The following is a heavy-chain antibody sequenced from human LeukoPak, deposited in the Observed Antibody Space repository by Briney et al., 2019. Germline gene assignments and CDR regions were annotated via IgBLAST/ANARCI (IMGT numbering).Heavy chain of an antibody. J-gene: IGHJ4*02. Sequence: GGSLRLSCAVSGFTFSTYWMSWVRQAPGKGLEWVANIKEDGSERYHVDSVKGRFTISRDNAKNSLYLQMNSLRADDTAVYYCARDRGVVGNYDYWGQGTLVTVSS. CDR2: IKEDGSER. V-gene: IGHV3-7*05. CDR3: ARDRGVVGNYDY. CDR1: GFTFSTYW. D-gene: IGHD1-26*01.